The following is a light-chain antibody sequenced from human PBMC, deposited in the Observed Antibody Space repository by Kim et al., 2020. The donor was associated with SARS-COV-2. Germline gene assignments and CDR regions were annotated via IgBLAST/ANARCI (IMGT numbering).Light chain of an antibody. V-gene: IGLV2-11*01. J-gene: IGLJ1*01. CDR3: CSYAGSPPYV. CDR1: SSDVGLYNY. Sequence: QSALTQPRSVSGSPGQSVTISCTGTSSDVGLYNYVSWYQQHPGKAPKLMIYDVTERPSGVPDRFSASKSGNTASLTISGLQAEDEADYYCCSYAGSPPYVFGTGTKFTVL. CDR2: DVT.